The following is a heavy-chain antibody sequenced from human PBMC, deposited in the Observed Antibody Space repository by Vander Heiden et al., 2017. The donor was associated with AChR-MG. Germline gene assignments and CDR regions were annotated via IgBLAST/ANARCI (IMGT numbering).Heavy chain of an antibody. CDR1: GYSFADYG. Sequence: QVQMVQSGPEVKEPGDSVKVSCKTEGYSFADYGTAWVHQAPGQGLEWVGWTTVYNGNGRSSHAQRFQGRIFLTADTSTNTAYMELGGLTPDDTGVYYCARVSYDIWTKDHYNWIDEWGQGTLVTVSP. D-gene: IGHD3-9*01. CDR3: ARVSYDIWTKDHYNWIDE. CDR2: TTVYNGNGRS. J-gene: IGHJ4*02. V-gene: IGHV1-18*01.